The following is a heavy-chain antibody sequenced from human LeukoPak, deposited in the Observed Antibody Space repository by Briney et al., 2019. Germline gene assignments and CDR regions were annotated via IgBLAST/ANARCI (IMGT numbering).Heavy chain of an antibody. CDR3: ALREEIFDYYYYMDV. CDR1: GYTFTSYY. V-gene: IGHV1-46*01. J-gene: IGHJ6*03. CDR2: INPSGGST. Sequence: ASVKVSCKASGYTFTSYYMHWVRQAPGQGLEGTGIINPSGGSTSYAQKFQGRVTMTRDTSTSTVYMELSSLRSEDTAVYYCALREEIFDYYYYMDVWGKGTTVTVSS. D-gene: IGHD3-3*01.